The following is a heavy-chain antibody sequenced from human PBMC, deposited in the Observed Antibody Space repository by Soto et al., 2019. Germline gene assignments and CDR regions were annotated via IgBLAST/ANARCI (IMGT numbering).Heavy chain of an antibody. J-gene: IGHJ4*02. CDR2: ISSSSTYI. CDR3: ARDSGYYDSSGYLDYFDY. D-gene: IGHD3-22*01. Sequence: EVQLVESGGGLVKPGGSLRLSCAASGFTFSSDSMNWVRQAPGKGLEWVSSISSSSTYIYYADSVKGRFTISRDNAKNSLYLQMNSLRAEDTAVYYCARDSGYYDSSGYLDYFDYWGQGTLVTVSS. V-gene: IGHV3-21*01. CDR1: GFTFSSDS.